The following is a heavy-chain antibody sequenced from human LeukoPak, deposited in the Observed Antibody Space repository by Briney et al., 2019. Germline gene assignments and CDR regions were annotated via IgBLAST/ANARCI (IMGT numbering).Heavy chain of an antibody. CDR2: IYSGVST. CDR3: ARDRGTVRGVIPYYYYMDV. V-gene: IGHV3-53*01. D-gene: IGHD3-10*01. J-gene: IGHJ6*03. Sequence: GGSLRLSCAASGFTVSSNYMSWVRQAPGKGLEWVSVIYSGVSTYYADSVKGRFTISRDNSKNTLYLQMNSLRAEDTAVYYCARDRGTVRGVIPYYYYMDVWGKGTTVTVSS. CDR1: GFTVSSNY.